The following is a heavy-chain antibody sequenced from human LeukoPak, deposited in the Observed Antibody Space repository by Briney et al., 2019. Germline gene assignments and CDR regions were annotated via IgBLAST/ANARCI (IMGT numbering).Heavy chain of an antibody. CDR3: ARVLSGYDFDY. D-gene: IGHD5-12*01. Sequence: GGSLRLSCAASGFTVSSNYMSWVRQAPGKGLEWVSVIYSGGSTYYADSAKGRFTISRDNSKNTLYLQMNSLRAEDTAVYYCARVLSGYDFDYWGQGTLVTVSS. J-gene: IGHJ4*02. CDR1: GFTVSSNY. V-gene: IGHV3-53*01. CDR2: IYSGGST.